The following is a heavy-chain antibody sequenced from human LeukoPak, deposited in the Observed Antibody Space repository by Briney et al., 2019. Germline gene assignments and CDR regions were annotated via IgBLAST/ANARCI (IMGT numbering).Heavy chain of an antibody. CDR1: GGSFSGYY. D-gene: IGHD5-18*01. J-gene: IGHJ5*02. CDR3: ARGRIQLWLRFDP. V-gene: IGHV4-34*01. CDR2: INHSGST. Sequence: SETLSLTCAVYGGSFSGYYWSWIRQPPGKGLEWIGEINHSGSTNYNPSLKSRVTISVDTSKNQFSLKLSSVTAADTAVYYCARGRIQLWLRFDPWGQGTLVTVSS.